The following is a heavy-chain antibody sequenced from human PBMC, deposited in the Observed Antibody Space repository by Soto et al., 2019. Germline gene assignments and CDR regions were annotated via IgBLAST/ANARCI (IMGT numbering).Heavy chain of an antibody. CDR2: VNPILSMS. CDR1: GDTFSFYT. J-gene: IGHJ4*02. Sequence: QVQLVQSGAELKKPGSSVKVSCKASGDTFSFYTINWVRQAPGLGLEWMGRVNPILSMSNYAQKFQGRVTXTXDXXTSTAYMELRSLISEDTAFYYCATSYGSGYRAFDYWGQGALVTVSS. CDR3: ATSYGSGYRAFDY. D-gene: IGHD3-10*01. V-gene: IGHV1-69*02.